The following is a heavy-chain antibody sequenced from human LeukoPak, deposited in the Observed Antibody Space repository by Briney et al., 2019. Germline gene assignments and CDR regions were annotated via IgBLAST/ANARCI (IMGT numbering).Heavy chain of an antibody. J-gene: IGHJ6*02. V-gene: IGHV4-34*01. CDR3: ARLVSLSCSSPSCYTFLGHQNKYYALDV. CDR2: INHGVST. CDR1: GGSFSGYY. Sequence: RPSETLSLTCAVYGGSFSGYYWSWIRQPPGKGLEWIGEINHGVSTNYNPSLKSRVTMTEDMSKNQFSLKLTSVTAADTAVYYCARLVSLSCSSPSCYTFLGHQNKYYALDVWGQGTTVIVSS. D-gene: IGHD2-2*02.